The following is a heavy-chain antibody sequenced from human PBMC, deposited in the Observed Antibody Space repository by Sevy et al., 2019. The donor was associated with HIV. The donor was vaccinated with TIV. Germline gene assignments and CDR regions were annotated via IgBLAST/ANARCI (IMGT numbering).Heavy chain of an antibody. Sequence: GGSLRLSCVASGFTFSRYSMNWVRQAPGKGLEWVSNIGSTGPTIYYADSVKGRFTISRDNAKNSLYLQMNSLREEDADVYYCARPGSGRFEFDSWGQGTLVTVSS. CDR1: GFTFSRYS. V-gene: IGHV3-48*02. CDR3: ARPGSGRFEFDS. CDR2: IGSTGPTI. J-gene: IGHJ4*02. D-gene: IGHD6-19*01.